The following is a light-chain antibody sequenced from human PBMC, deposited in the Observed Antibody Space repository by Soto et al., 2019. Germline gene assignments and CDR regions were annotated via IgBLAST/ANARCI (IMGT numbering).Light chain of an antibody. CDR1: GSDIGGYNF. CDR3: SSYAGTNNRYV. CDR2: EVN. Sequence: QSALTQPPSASGSPGQSVTISCTGTGSDIGGYNFVSWYQQHPGKVPKLIFYEVNKRPSGVPDRFSGSKSGNTASLTVSGLQADDEADYYCSSYAGTNNRYVFGTGTKVTVL. J-gene: IGLJ1*01. V-gene: IGLV2-8*01.